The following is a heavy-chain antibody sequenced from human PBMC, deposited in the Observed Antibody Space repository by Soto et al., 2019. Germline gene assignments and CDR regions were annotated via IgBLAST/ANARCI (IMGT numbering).Heavy chain of an antibody. CDR2: INLNRGAT. CDR1: GFNFTDYC. Sequence: QVQLVQSETEVQKPAASVRVSCKASGFNFTDYCLHWVRQATGQGLEWMGWINLNRGATKLEQKFQGRRTVTRNTSITTAYMEMTRLTSDDTAVFYCTFVSGGGYDYWGQGTRVTVSS. CDR3: TFVSGGGYDY. D-gene: IGHD1-26*01. V-gene: IGHV1-2*02. J-gene: IGHJ4*01.